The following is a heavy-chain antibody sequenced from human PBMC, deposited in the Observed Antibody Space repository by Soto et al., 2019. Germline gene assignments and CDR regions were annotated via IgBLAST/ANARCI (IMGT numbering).Heavy chain of an antibody. J-gene: IGHJ3*02. CDR1: GFTFSTYA. D-gene: IGHD4-17*01. CDR2: ISNSGVNT. Sequence: EVQLLESGGGLVQAGGSLRLSCAASGFTFSTYAMSWVRQAPGKGLEWVSAISNSGVNTYYADSVRGRFTISRDNSKNTLYLQMNSLRVEDTAIYYCAVGGNGYYFPFDIWGQGTLVTVSS. CDR3: AVGGNGYYFPFDI. V-gene: IGHV3-23*01.